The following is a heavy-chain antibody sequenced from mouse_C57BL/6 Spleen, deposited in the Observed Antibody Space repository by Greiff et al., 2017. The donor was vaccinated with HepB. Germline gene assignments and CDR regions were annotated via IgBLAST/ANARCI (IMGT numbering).Heavy chain of an antibody. CDR3: ARGNGYDRGFDY. D-gene: IGHD2-2*01. CDR1: GYAFSSSW. J-gene: IGHJ2*01. V-gene: IGHV1-82*01. Sequence: QVQLQQSGPELVKPGASVKISCKASGYAFSSSWMNWVKQRPGKGLEWIGRIYPGDGDTNYNGKFKGKATLTADKSSSTAYMQLSSLTSEDSAVYFCARGNGYDRGFDYWGQGTTLTVSS. CDR2: IYPGDGDT.